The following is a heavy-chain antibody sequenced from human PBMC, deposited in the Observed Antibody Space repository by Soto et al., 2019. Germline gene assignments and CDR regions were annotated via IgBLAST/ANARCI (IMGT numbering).Heavy chain of an antibody. CDR3: ARVDSGWHDY. J-gene: IGHJ4*02. CDR2: IFYTGRT. CDR1: GGSISSYY. Sequence: PSENLSLTCTVSGGSISSYYWSWIRQPPGKGLEWIGYIFYTGRTDYNPSLKSRVTISVDTSKNEFSLKLTSVTAADTAVYYCARVDSGWHDYWGQGTLVTVSS. D-gene: IGHD6-19*01. V-gene: IGHV4-59*01.